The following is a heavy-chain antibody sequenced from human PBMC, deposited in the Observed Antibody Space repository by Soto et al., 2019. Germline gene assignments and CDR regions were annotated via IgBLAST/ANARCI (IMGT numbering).Heavy chain of an antibody. V-gene: IGHV3-33*01. J-gene: IGHJ4*02. D-gene: IGHD3-16*01. CDR1: GFSFRAYG. CDR3: GGEEVWDGPEKSKSGEPPWSGE. Sequence: QVQLVASGGGVVQPGESLRLSCAASGFSFRAYGMHWVRQAPGKGLEWVAVIWYDGNSKFYADSVKGRFTVSRDNFEDTLYLQRNSLRVEDTAVYYCGGEEVWDGPEKSKSGEPPWSGEWRQGAPVTVSS. CDR2: IWYDGNSK.